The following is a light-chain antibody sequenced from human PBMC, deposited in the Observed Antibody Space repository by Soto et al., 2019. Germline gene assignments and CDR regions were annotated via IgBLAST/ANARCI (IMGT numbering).Light chain of an antibody. V-gene: IGLV1-47*01. J-gene: IGLJ1*01. CDR3: SSFTSAYTFV. Sequence: QSVLTQSPSASGTPGQRVIISCSGTSSNIGTNYVYWYQQLPGTAPKVLIYSNDKRPSGVPNRFSGSKSGTSASLAISGLRSEDEADYYCSSFTSAYTFVFGSGTKLTVL. CDR2: SND. CDR1: SSNIGTNY.